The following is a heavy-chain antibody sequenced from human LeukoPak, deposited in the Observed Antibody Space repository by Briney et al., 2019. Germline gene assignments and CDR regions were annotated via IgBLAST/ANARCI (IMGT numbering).Heavy chain of an antibody. CDR3: ATVEIAAAGTTYFQH. V-gene: IGHV1-69*02. J-gene: IGHJ1*01. CDR2: IIPILGIA. Sequence: ASVKVSCKASGGTFSSYTISWVRQAPGQGLEWMGRIIPILGIANYAQKFQGRVTITADKSTSTAYMELSSLRSEDTAVYYCATVEIAAAGTTYFQHWGQGTLVTVSS. D-gene: IGHD6-13*01. CDR1: GGTFSSYT.